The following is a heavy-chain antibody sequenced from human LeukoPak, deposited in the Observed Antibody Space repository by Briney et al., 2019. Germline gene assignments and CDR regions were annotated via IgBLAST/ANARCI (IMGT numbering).Heavy chain of an antibody. V-gene: IGHV1-69*06. CDR3: ARVSVISGWAFDY. J-gene: IGHJ4*02. CDR2: IIPIFGTA. D-gene: IGHD6-19*01. CDR1: EGTFSSYA. Sequence: SVKLSCKASEGTFSSYAISWVRQAPGQGLEWMGGIIPIFGTANYAQKLQGRVTITADKSTSTAYMELSSLRSEDTAVYYCARVSVISGWAFDYWGQGTLVTVSS.